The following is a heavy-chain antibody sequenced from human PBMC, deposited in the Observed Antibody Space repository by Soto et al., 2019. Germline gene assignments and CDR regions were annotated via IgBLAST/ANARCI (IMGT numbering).Heavy chain of an antibody. Sequence: GGSLRLSCAASGFTFSSYGMHWVRQAPGKGLEWVAVISYDGSNKYYADSVKGRFTISRDNSKNTLYLQMNSLRAEDTAVYYCAKDVTGGYDADAFDIWGQGTMVTVSS. J-gene: IGHJ3*02. D-gene: IGHD5-12*01. V-gene: IGHV3-30*18. CDR1: GFTFSSYG. CDR3: AKDVTGGYDADAFDI. CDR2: ISYDGSNK.